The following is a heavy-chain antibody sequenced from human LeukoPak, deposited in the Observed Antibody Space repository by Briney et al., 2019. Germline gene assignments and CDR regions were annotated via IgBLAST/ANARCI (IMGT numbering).Heavy chain of an antibody. CDR3: ARDGLERRGIDP. Sequence: SETLSLTCTVSGGSISSSSYYWGWIRQPPGKGLEWIGSIYYSGSTNYNPSLKSRVTISVDTSKNQFSLKLSSVTAADTAVYYCARDGLERRGIDPWGQGTLVTVSS. CDR1: GGSISSSSYY. J-gene: IGHJ5*02. D-gene: IGHD1-1*01. CDR2: IYYSGST. V-gene: IGHV4-39*07.